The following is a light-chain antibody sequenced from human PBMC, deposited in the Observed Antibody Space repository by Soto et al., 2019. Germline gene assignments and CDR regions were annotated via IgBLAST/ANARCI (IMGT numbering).Light chain of an antibody. CDR3: QQYNNWPLT. Sequence: EIVMTQSPATLSVSPGERATLSCRASQSVSSNLAWYQQKPGQAPRLLIYGASTRATGIPARISGSGSGTDFTLTISSLQSEDLAVYYCQQYNNWPLTFGGGTKVEIK. CDR2: GAS. J-gene: IGKJ4*01. CDR1: QSVSSN. V-gene: IGKV3-15*01.